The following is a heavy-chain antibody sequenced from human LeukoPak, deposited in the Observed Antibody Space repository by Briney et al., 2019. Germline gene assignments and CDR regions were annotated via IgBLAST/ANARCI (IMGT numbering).Heavy chain of an antibody. CDR1: GFTFSSYA. Sequence: GGSLRLSCAASGFTFSSYAMHWVRQAPGKGLEYVSAISSNGGSTYYANSVKGSFTISRDNTKNTLYLQMGSLRAEGMAVHYCASGDYGGYYFDYWGQGTLVTVSS. V-gene: IGHV3-64*01. CDR3: ASGDYGGYYFDY. CDR2: ISSNGGST. D-gene: IGHD4/OR15-4a*01. J-gene: IGHJ4*02.